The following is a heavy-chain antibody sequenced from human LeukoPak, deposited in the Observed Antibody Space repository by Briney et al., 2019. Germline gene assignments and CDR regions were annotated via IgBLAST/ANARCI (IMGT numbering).Heavy chain of an antibody. CDR1: GFSFSSYN. V-gene: IGHV3-21*01. D-gene: IGHD6-19*01. CDR3: ARDRVPYSSGPTSFDY. CDR2: ISSSSSYI. Sequence: GGSQRLSCAVSGFSFSSYNMHWVRQAPGKGLEWVSFISSSSSYIYYTDSVKGRFTISRDNAQNSLFLQMNSLRAEDTAVYYCARDRVPYSSGPTSFDYWGQGILVTVSS. J-gene: IGHJ4*02.